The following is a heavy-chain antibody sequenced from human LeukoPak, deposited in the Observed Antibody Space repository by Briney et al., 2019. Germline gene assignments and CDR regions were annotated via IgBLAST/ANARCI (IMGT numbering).Heavy chain of an antibody. J-gene: IGHJ5*02. V-gene: IGHV1-18*01. CDR1: GYTFTSYG. Sequence: ASVKVSCKASGYTFTSYGISWVRQAPGQGLEWMGWISAYNGNTNYAQKLQGRVTMTTDTSTSTAYMELRSLRSADTAVYYCARNPCSGGSCYSFLLPNWFDPWGQGTLVTVSS. D-gene: IGHD2-15*01. CDR2: ISAYNGNT. CDR3: ARNPCSGGSCYSFLLPNWFDP.